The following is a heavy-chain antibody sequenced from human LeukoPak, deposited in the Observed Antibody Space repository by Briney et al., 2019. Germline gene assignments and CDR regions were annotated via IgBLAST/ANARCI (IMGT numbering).Heavy chain of an antibody. D-gene: IGHD3-22*01. Sequence: PSETLSLTCAVYGGSFSGYYWSWIRQPPGKGLEWIGEINHSGSTNYNASPKSRVTISVDTSKNQFSLKLSSVTAADTAVFYCASLTTADAFDIWGQGTMVTVSS. CDR2: INHSGST. CDR1: GGSFSGYY. J-gene: IGHJ3*02. CDR3: ASLTTADAFDI. V-gene: IGHV4-34*01.